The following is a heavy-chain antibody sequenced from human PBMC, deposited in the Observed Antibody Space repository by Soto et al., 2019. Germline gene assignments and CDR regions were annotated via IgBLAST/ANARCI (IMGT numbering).Heavy chain of an antibody. CDR3: AKDLKGGIAAAGAIDY. D-gene: IGHD6-13*01. CDR2: ISYDGSNK. V-gene: IGHV3-30*18. CDR1: GFTFSSYG. J-gene: IGHJ4*02. Sequence: QVQLVESGGGVVQPGRSLRLSCAASGFTFSSYGMHWVRQAPGKGLEWVAGISYDGSNKYYADSVKGRFTISRDNSKNTLYLQMNSLRAEDTAVYYCAKDLKGGIAAAGAIDYWGQGTLVTVSS.